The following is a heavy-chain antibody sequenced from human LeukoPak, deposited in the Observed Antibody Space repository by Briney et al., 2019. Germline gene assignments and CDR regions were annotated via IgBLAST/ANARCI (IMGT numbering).Heavy chain of an antibody. J-gene: IGHJ5*02. CDR3: AREAAAAGTPYNWFDP. CDR1: GGSISSYY. Sequence: SETLSLTCTVSGGSISSYYWSWIRQPPGKGLEWIGYIYYSGSTNYNPSLKSRVTISVDTSKNQFSLKLSSVTAAGTAVYYCAREAAAAGTPYNWFDPWGQGTLVTVSS. CDR2: IYYSGST. D-gene: IGHD6-13*01. V-gene: IGHV4-59*01.